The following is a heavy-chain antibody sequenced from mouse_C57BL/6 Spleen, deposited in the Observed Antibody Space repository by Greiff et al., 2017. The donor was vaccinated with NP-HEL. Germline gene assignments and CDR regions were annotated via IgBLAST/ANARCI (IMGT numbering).Heavy chain of an antibody. J-gene: IGHJ4*01. CDR1: GYTFTSYW. CDR2: INPSHCCT. D-gene: IGHD1-1*01. CDR3: ASAYYGQYYYAMDY. Sequence: QVQLQQPGTELVKPVASVKLSCTASGYTFTSYWMHWVKQRPGQGLEWIGNINPSHCCTNYNAEFKSKATLTVDKSSSTAYMQLSSLTSEDSAVYDCASAYYGQYYYAMDYWGQGTSVTVSS. V-gene: IGHV1-53*01.